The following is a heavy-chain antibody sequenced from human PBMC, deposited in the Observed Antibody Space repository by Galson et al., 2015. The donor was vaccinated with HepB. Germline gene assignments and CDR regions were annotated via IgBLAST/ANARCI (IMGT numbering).Heavy chain of an antibody. CDR2: ISASGGKT. V-gene: IGHV3-23*01. J-gene: IGHJ4*02. CDR3: TRDSGWESAY. Sequence: LEWVSGISASGGKTYYADSAKGRFTMSRDNSQNTVYLQMNSLRVDDSALYYCTRDSGWESAYWGQGTLVTVSS. D-gene: IGHD3-10*01.